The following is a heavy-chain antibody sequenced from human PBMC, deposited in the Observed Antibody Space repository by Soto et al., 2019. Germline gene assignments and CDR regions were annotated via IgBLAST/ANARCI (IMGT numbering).Heavy chain of an antibody. CDR1: GGSISSSNW. V-gene: IGHV4-4*02. CDR3: ARVVAAAGHGGDWFDP. CDR2: IYHSGST. J-gene: IGHJ5*02. D-gene: IGHD6-13*01. Sequence: QVQLQESGPGLVKPSGTLSLTCAVSGGSISSSNWWSWVRQPPGKGLEWIGEIYHSGSTNYNPSLKSRVTISVDKPKNQFSLKLSSVTAADTAVYYCARVVAAAGHGGDWFDPWGQGTLVTVSS.